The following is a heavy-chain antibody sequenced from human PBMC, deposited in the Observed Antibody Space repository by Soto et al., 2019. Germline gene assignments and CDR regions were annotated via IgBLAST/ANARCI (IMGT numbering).Heavy chain of an antibody. Sequence: PGGSLRLSCAASGFTVSSYGMHWVRQAPGKGLEWVAVIWYDGSNKYYADPVKGRFTISRDNSKNTLYLQMNSLRAEDTAVYYCARDQHYDSSGYYPDAFDIWGQGTMVTVSS. CDR3: ARDQHYDSSGYYPDAFDI. CDR1: GFTVSSYG. D-gene: IGHD3-22*01. J-gene: IGHJ3*02. CDR2: IWYDGSNK. V-gene: IGHV3-33*01.